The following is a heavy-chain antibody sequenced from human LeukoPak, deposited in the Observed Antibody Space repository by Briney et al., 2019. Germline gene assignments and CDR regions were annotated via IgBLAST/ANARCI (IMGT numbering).Heavy chain of an antibody. Sequence: ASVKVSCKASGYTFTSYGISWVRQAPGQGVEWMGWISAYNGNTNYAQKLQGRVTITTDTSTSRAYMELRNLRSDDTAVYYCARGYSYGWALGYYYYYMDVWGKGTTVTISS. CDR3: ARGYSYGWALGYYYYYMDV. CDR1: GYTFTSYG. CDR2: ISAYNGNT. D-gene: IGHD5-18*01. J-gene: IGHJ6*03. V-gene: IGHV1-18*01.